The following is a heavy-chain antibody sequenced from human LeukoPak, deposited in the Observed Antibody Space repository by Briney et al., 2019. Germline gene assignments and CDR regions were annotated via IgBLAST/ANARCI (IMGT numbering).Heavy chain of an antibody. CDR3: ARANDYSNYYYYYMDV. D-gene: IGHD4-11*01. Sequence: GGSLRLSCAASGFTFSSYSMNWVRQAPGKGLEWVSYISSSSSTIYYADSVKGRFTISRDNAKNSLYLQMNSLRDEDTAVYYCARANDYSNYYYYYMDVWSKGTTVTVSS. CDR2: ISSSSSTI. J-gene: IGHJ6*03. V-gene: IGHV3-48*02. CDR1: GFTFSSYS.